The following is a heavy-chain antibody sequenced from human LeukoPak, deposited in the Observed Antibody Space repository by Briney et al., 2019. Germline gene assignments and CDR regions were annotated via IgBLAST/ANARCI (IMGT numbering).Heavy chain of an antibody. Sequence: GGSLRLSCAASGFNVSSNYMSWVRQSPGKGLECISVTYTAGNTNYADSVRGRFTISRDDAKNTLYLQMNSLRADDTAVYYCTRESWMWEVDGFDLWGQGTVVTVSS. CDR1: GFNVSSNY. CDR2: TYTAGNT. V-gene: IGHV3-53*01. D-gene: IGHD1-26*01. CDR3: TRESWMWEVDGFDL. J-gene: IGHJ3*01.